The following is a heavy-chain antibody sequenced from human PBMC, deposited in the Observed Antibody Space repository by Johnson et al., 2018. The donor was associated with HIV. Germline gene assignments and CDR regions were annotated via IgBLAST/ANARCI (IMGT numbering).Heavy chain of an antibody. CDR2: INWNGGST. Sequence: VQLVESGGGVVRPGGSLRLSCAASGFTFDDYGMSWVRQAPGKGLEWVSGINWNGGSTGYADSVKGRFTISRDNAKNSLYLQMNGLRAEDTALYYCARRINYDSSGVYLGDAFDIWGQGTMVTVSS. CDR3: ARRINYDSSGVYLGDAFDI. J-gene: IGHJ3*02. CDR1: GFTFDDYG. V-gene: IGHV3-20*04. D-gene: IGHD3-22*01.